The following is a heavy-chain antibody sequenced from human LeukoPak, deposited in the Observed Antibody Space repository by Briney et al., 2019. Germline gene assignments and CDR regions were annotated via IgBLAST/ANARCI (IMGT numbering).Heavy chain of an antibody. D-gene: IGHD3-22*01. J-gene: IGHJ4*02. CDR1: GFTFGDYA. CDR3: TRENWIGDSSVYHDY. CDR2: IRSKAYGGTA. V-gene: IGHV3-49*04. Sequence: TGGSLRLSCTASGFTFGDYAMSCVRQAPGKGLEWVGFIRSKAYGGTAEYAASVKDRFTISRDDSKSIAYLQMNSLKTEDTAVYYCTRENWIGDSSVYHDYWGQGTLVTVSS.